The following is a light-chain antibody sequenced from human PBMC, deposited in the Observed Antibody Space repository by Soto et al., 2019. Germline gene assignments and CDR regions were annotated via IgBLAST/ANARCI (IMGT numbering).Light chain of an antibody. J-gene: IGKJ4*01. CDR2: DAF. CDR3: QQYDTSPLT. CDR1: QTITSAY. V-gene: IGKV3D-20*01. Sequence: EIVLTQSPATLSLSPGERATLSCGASQTITSAYLDCYQLKPGLAPRLLFYDAFNRATGVPDRFSGSGSGTDFTLTTSRLEPEDFAAYYCQQYDTSPLTFGGGTKVEIK.